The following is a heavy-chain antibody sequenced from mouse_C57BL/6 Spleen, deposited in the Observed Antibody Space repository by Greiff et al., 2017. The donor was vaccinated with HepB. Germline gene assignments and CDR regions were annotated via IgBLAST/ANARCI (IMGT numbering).Heavy chain of an antibody. CDR2: ISSGSSTI. D-gene: IGHD2-2*01. V-gene: IGHV5-17*01. Sequence: EVKLVESGGGLVKPGGSLKLSCAASGFTFSDYGMHWVRQAPEKGLEWVAYISSGSSTIYYADNVKGRFTISRDNAKNTLFLPLTSLRSEDTAMYYCARRGEGLYYYAMDYWGQGTSVTVSS. J-gene: IGHJ4*01. CDR3: ARRGEGLYYYAMDY. CDR1: GFTFSDYG.